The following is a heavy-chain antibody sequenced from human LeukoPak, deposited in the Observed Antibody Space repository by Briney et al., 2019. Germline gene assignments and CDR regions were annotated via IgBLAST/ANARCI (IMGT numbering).Heavy chain of an antibody. J-gene: IGHJ6*04. CDR1: GFTFSSYS. D-gene: IGHD3-10*02. Sequence: TGGSLRLSCAASGFTFSSYSMNWVRQAPGKGLEWVSSISSSSTYLYYADSVKGRFTISRDNAKKSLYLEINSLRAEDTAVYYCAELGITMIGGVWGKGTTVTISS. CDR2: ISSSSTYL. CDR3: AELGITMIGGV. V-gene: IGHV3-21*01.